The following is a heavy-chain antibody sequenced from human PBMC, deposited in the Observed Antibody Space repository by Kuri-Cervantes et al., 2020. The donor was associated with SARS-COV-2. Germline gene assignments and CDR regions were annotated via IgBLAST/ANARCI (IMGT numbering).Heavy chain of an antibody. CDR1: GFTFSSYS. V-gene: IGHV3-48*01. J-gene: IGHJ6*02. CDR3: ARDPYCSSTSCYTGYYYYGMDV. CDR2: ISSSSSTI. D-gene: IGHD2-2*02. Sequence: LSLTCAASGFTFSSYSMNWVRQAPGKGLEWVPYISSSSSTIYYADSVKGRFTISRDNAKNSLYLQMNSLRAEDTAVYYCARDPYCSSTSCYTGYYYYGMDVWGQGTTVTVSS.